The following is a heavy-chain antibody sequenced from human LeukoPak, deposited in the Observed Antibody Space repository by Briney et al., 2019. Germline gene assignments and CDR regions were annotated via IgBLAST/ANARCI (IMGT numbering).Heavy chain of an antibody. V-gene: IGHV4-34*01. J-gene: IGHJ4*02. D-gene: IGHD3-10*01. CDR1: GGSFSGYY. CDR3: ARWSTRTRLLWFGESSRYYFDY. Sequence: SSETLSLTCAVYGGSFSGYYWSWIRQPPGKGLEWIGEINHSGSTNYNPSLKSRVTISVDTSKNQFSLKLSSVTAADTAVYYCARWSTRTRLLWFGESSRYYFDYWGQETLVTVSS. CDR2: INHSGST.